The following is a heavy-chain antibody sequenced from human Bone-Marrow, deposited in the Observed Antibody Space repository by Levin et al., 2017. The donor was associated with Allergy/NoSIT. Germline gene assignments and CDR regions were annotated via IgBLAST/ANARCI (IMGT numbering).Heavy chain of an antibody. CDR1: GFTFRNYW. J-gene: IGHJ4*02. Sequence: PGESLKISCTASGFTFRNYWMHWVRRDPGKGLLWVSHVNSDGSDTSYADSVKGRFTISRDNAKNTVYLLMNSLRSEDSAVYYCTRDSPGVGIDYWGQGTLVTVSS. CDR2: VNSDGSDT. D-gene: IGHD3-10*01. V-gene: IGHV3-74*01. CDR3: TRDSPGVGIDY.